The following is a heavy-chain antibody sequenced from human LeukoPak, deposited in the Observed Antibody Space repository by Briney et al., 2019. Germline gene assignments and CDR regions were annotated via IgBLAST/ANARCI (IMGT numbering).Heavy chain of an antibody. V-gene: IGHV4-39*01. J-gene: IGHJ6*02. Sequence: SETLSLTCTVSGGSISSSSYYWDWIRQPPGKGLEWIGTIYYSGSAYYNPSLKSRVTISLDTSRNQFSLQLSSVTAADTAEYYCARQKWDRLTYYYYGVDVWGQGTTVTVSS. D-gene: IGHD1-26*01. CDR1: GGSISSSSYY. CDR3: ARQKWDRLTYYYYGVDV. CDR2: IYYSGSA.